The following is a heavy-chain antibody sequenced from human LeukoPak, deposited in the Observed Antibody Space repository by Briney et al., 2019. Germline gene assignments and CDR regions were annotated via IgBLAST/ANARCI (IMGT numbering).Heavy chain of an antibody. CDR3: AKDGSTVDLHGDY. Sequence: GGSLSLTCAASGCTFSSFGMHWGRQAPGKGLEWVAVLSNDGSKSYYADSVKGRFTISRDNSNKTLYLQMNSLRAEDTAVYYCAKDGSTVDLHGDYWGQGTLVTVSS. V-gene: IGHV3-30*18. CDR1: GCTFSSFG. D-gene: IGHD4-23*01. CDR2: LSNDGSKS. J-gene: IGHJ4*02.